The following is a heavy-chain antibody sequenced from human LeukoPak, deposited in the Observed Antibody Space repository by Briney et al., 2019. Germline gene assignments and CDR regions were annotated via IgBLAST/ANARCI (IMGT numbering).Heavy chain of an antibody. V-gene: IGHV4-59*08. J-gene: IGHJ4*02. CDR3: ARGGNYGDYDGYFDY. D-gene: IGHD4-17*01. CDR2: IYYSGST. Sequence: SETLSLTCTVSGGSISSNYWSWIRQPPGKGLEWIGYIYYSGSTNYNPSLRSRVTISVDTSKNQFSLKLSSVTAADTAVYYCARGGNYGDYDGYFDYWGQGTLVTVSS. CDR1: GGSISSNY.